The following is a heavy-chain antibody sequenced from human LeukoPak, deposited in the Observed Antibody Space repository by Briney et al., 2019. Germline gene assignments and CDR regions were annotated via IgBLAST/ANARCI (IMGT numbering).Heavy chain of an antibody. CDR3: TRDLMDYDYGDKGGNY. CDR2: INSDGSNT. CDR1: GVSFSSHW. J-gene: IGHJ4*02. D-gene: IGHD4-23*01. V-gene: IGHV3-74*01. Sequence: GGSLTLSCAASGVSFSSHWMHWVRQVPGKGLVWVSRINSDGSNTIYADSVEGRFTISRDNAKNTLYLQMNSLRAEDTAVYYCTRDLMDYDYGDKGGNYWGQGTLVAVSS.